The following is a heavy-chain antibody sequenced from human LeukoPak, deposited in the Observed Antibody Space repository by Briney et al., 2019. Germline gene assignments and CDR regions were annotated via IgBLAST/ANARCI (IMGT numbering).Heavy chain of an antibody. CDR1: GFTFNNYG. J-gene: IGHJ4*02. Sequence: GGSLRLSCAASGFTFNNYGMHWVRQAPGKGPEWVAFIRYDGQNQYYADSVKGRFTISRDNSKNTLYLQMNSLRAEDTAVYYCAKDRCSSTSCYEDYWGQGTLVTVSS. CDR3: AKDRCSSTSCYEDY. CDR2: IRYDGQNQ. D-gene: IGHD2-2*01. V-gene: IGHV3-30*02.